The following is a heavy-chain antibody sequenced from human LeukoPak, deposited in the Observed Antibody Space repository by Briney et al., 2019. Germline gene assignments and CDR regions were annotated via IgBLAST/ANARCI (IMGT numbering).Heavy chain of an antibody. CDR2: INPSGGST. V-gene: IGHV1-46*01. Sequence: GASVTVSCKAPGYTFTSYYMHWVRQAPGQGLEWMGIINPSGGSTSCAQKFQGRVTMTRDTSTSTVYMELSSLRSEDTAVYYCARSSGSYFDYWGQGTLVTVSS. CDR1: GYTFTSYY. J-gene: IGHJ4*02. D-gene: IGHD1-26*01. CDR3: ARSSGSYFDY.